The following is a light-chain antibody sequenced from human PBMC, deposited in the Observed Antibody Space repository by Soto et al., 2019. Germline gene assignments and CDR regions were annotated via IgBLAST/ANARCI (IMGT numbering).Light chain of an antibody. CDR1: TSNIGAPYD. CDR2: GDN. V-gene: IGLV1-40*01. J-gene: IGLJ1*01. CDR3: QSYDISLHNYV. Sequence: QSVPTQPPSVSGAPGQRVSISCTGSTSNIGAPYDVHWYQHLPGTAPKLLIYGDNNRPSGVPDRFSGYKSGTSASLAITRLQAEDEDDYYCQSYDISLHNYVFGTGTKLTVL.